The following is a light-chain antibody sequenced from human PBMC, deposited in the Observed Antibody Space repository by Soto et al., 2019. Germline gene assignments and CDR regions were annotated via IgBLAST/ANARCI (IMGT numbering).Light chain of an antibody. CDR1: SSDVGKYDY. CDR2: EVS. V-gene: IGLV2-8*01. Sequence: QSALTQPPSASGSPGQSVTISCTGTSSDVGKYDYVSWFQHHPGKAPKLIIYEVSKRPSGVPDRFSGSKSGSTASLTVSGLQTEDEADYYCHSYHSSLSGGVFGGGTMLTVL. J-gene: IGLJ2*01. CDR3: HSYHSSLSGGV.